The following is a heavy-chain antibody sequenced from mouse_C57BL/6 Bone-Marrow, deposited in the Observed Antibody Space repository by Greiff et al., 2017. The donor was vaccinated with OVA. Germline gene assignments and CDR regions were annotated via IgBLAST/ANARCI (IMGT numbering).Heavy chain of an antibody. CDR1: GFSLTSYG. V-gene: IGHV2-2*01. CDR3: ARNDDYDDYYYAMDY. D-gene: IGHD2-4*01. J-gene: IGHJ4*01. Sequence: VKLVESGPGLVQPSQSLSITCTVSGFSLTSYGVHWVRQSPGKGLEWLGVIWSGGSTDYNAAFISRLSISKDNSKSQVFFKMNSLQADDTAIYYCARNDDYDDYYYAMDYWGQGTSVTVSS. CDR2: IWSGGST.